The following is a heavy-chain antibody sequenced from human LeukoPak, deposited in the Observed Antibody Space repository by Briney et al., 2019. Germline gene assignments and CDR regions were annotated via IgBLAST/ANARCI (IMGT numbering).Heavy chain of an antibody. Sequence: PGGSLRLSCATSGFTFNTYAVHWVRQAPGKGLEWVAVVSYDGTKNNYADSVKGRFTISRDNSKKTQYLQMNSLRAEDTAVYHCARDLGYCTTTGCSDIGGWFDPWGQGTLVTVSS. CDR2: VSYDGTKN. D-gene: IGHD2-8*01. CDR1: GFTFNTYA. CDR3: ARDLGYCTTTGCSDIGGWFDP. V-gene: IGHV3-30-3*01. J-gene: IGHJ5*02.